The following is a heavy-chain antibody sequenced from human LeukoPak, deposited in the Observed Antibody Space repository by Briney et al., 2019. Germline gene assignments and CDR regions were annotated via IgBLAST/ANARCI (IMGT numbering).Heavy chain of an antibody. J-gene: IGHJ4*02. Sequence: TGGSLRLSCAASGFTFSSYAMSWVRQAPGKGLEWVSAISGSGGSTYYVDSVKGRFTISRDNSKNTLYLQMNSLRAEDTAVYYCAKVGGYDGGAFDYWGQGTLVTVSS. CDR1: GFTFSSYA. D-gene: IGHD5-12*01. CDR3: AKVGGYDGGAFDY. V-gene: IGHV3-23*01. CDR2: ISGSGGST.